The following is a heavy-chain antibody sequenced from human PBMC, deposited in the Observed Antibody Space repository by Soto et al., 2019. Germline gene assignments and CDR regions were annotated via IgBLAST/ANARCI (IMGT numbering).Heavy chain of an antibody. CDR2: ISGYNGNT. CDR1: GYTFTSHG. V-gene: IGHV1-18*04. CDR3: GSWAGQIHDFGGPFAY. Sequence: QVQLVQSGVEVKKPGASVKVSCKASGYTFTSHGISWVRQAPGQGLEWMGWISGYNGNTNYAQEFQGRVTMTTDTSTSTAYMELRSLRSDDTAVYYCGSWAGQIHDFGGPFAYWGQGTLVTVSS. J-gene: IGHJ4*02. D-gene: IGHD4-17*01.